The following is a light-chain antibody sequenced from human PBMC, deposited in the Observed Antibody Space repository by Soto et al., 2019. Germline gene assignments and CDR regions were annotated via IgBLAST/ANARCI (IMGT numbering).Light chain of an antibody. CDR3: FSYTTRSTYV. CDR2: DVS. V-gene: IGLV2-14*03. Sequence: QSMLTQPASVSGSPGQSITISCTGTSSDVGAYNYVSSYQQLPGKAPKLMIYDVSNRPSGVSNRFSGSKSGNTASLTISGLQAEDDTDYYCFSYTTRSTYVFGTGTKVTDL. CDR1: SSDVGAYNY. J-gene: IGLJ1*01.